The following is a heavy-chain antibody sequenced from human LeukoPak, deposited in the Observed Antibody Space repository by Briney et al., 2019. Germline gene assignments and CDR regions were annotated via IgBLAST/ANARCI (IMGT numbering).Heavy chain of an antibody. J-gene: IGHJ4*02. CDR1: GGTFSSYA. V-gene: IGHV1-69*05. Sequence: ASVTVSCKASGGTFSSYAISWVRQAPGQGLEWMGGIIPIFGTANYAQKFQGRVTMTRDTSTSTVYMELSSLRSEDTAVYYCARDHYYYGSGSYYNPLGYWGQGTLVTVSS. CDR3: ARDHYYYGSGSYYNPLGY. D-gene: IGHD3-10*01. CDR2: IIPIFGTA.